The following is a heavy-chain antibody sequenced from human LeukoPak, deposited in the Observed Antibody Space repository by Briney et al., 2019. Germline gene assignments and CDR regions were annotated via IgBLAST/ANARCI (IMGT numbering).Heavy chain of an antibody. CDR2: IWHDGSSQ. Sequence: GRSLRLSCAASGFTFSKYGMHWVRQAPGKGLEWVAIIWHDGSSQYYADSIKGRFTISRDNSKNTLYLQMNSLRAEDTAVYFCAKRGVVIRVILVGFHKEAYYFDSWGQGALVTVSS. CDR1: GFTFSKYG. D-gene: IGHD3-22*01. CDR3: AKRGVVIRVILVGFHKEAYYFDS. J-gene: IGHJ4*02. V-gene: IGHV3-33*06.